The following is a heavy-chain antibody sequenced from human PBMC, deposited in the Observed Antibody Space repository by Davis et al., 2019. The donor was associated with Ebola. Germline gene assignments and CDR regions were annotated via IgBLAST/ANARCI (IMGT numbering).Heavy chain of an antibody. Sequence: PSETLSLTCAVYGGSFRGYYWTWTRQSPGKGLEWIGEINHSGRTNYNPSLKSRVTISLDTSKNQFSLKLSSVTAADTAVYYCARLGVRGAPTNDYWGQGTLVTVSS. CDR1: GGSFRGYY. CDR2: INHSGRT. CDR3: ARLGVRGAPTNDY. J-gene: IGHJ4*02. V-gene: IGHV4-34*01. D-gene: IGHD3-10*01.